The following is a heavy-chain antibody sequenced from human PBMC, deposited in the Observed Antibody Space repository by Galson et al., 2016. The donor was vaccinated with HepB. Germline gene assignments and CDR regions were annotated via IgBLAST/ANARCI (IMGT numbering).Heavy chain of an antibody. J-gene: IGHJ4*02. V-gene: IGHV3-49*03. D-gene: IGHD3-3*01. Sequence: SLRLSCATSGFPFDNYAMSWFRQAPGKGLHWVGFIRSNSYGGTTDYAASVKGSFTISRDDSKSIVYLQMNRLKTEDTAVYYCSRVVGLDYDFWSGYPDFDDWGQGALVTVSS. CDR3: SRVVGLDYDFWSGYPDFDD. CDR2: IRSNSYGGTT. CDR1: GFPFDNYA.